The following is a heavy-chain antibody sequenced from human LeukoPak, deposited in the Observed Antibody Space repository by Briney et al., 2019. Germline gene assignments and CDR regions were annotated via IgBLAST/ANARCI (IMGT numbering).Heavy chain of an antibody. CDR3: ARSGRYCTNGVCYTVYFDY. CDR2: INSDGSST. V-gene: IGHV3-74*01. Sequence: QPGGSLRLSCAASGFTFSSYWMHWARQAPGKGLVWVSRINSDGSSTSYADSVKGRFTISRDNAKNTLYLQMNSLRAEDTAVYYCARSGRYCTNGVCYTVYFDYWGQGTLVTVSS. J-gene: IGHJ4*02. CDR1: GFTFSSYW. D-gene: IGHD2-8*01.